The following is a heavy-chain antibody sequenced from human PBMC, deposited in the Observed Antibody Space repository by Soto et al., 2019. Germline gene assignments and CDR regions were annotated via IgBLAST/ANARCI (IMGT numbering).Heavy chain of an antibody. CDR3: ARTSGMIVVGVNWFDP. Sequence: QVQLVQSGAEVKKPGASVKVSCKASGYXXXXXXXXXXXXXXXXXXXXXGIINPSGGSTSYAQKFQGRVTMTRDTSTSTVYMELSSLRSEDTAVYYCARTSGMIVVGVNWFDPWGQGTLVTVSS. V-gene: IGHV1-46*01. D-gene: IGHD3-22*01. CDR2: INPSGGST. CDR1: GYXXXXXX. J-gene: IGHJ5*02.